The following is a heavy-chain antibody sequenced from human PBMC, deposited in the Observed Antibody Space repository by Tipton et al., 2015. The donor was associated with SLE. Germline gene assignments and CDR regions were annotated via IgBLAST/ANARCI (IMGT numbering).Heavy chain of an antibody. J-gene: IGHJ3*02. CDR2: IYYTGST. V-gene: IGHV4-31*03. Sequence: TLSLTCTVSDASIRSPGYYWTWIRQHPGKGLEWIGYIYYTGSTHYNPSLKSRVTISGDMSQNHFSLKLYSVTAADTAVYYCARHRHLTLDAFDIWGQGTMVTVSA. CDR1: DASIRSPGYY. CDR3: ARHRHLTLDAFDI.